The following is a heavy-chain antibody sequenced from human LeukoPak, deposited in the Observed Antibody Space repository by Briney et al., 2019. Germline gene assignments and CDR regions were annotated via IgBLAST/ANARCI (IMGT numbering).Heavy chain of an antibody. CDR3: AKDPLYGSGSYFSFGWFDP. Sequence: GGSLRLSCAASGFTFSSYGMHWVRQAPGKGLEWVAFIRYDGSNKYYADSVKGRFTISRDDSKNTLYLQMNSLRAEDTAVYYCAKDPLYGSGSYFSFGWFDPWGQGTLVTVSS. CDR2: IRYDGSNK. CDR1: GFTFSSYG. D-gene: IGHD3-10*01. J-gene: IGHJ5*02. V-gene: IGHV3-30*02.